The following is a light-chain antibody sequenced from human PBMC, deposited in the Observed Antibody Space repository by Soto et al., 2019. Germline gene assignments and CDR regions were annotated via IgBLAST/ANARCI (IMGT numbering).Light chain of an antibody. V-gene: IGKV1-8*01. CDR2: AAS. J-gene: IGKJ1*01. Sequence: RMTQSPSSFSASTGDRVTITCRASQGISSYLAWYQQKPGKAPKLLIYAASTLQSGVPSRFNGSGSGTDFTLTISCLLSEDFATYYCQQYYSYPRTFGQGTKVDIK. CDR3: QQYYSYPRT. CDR1: QGISSY.